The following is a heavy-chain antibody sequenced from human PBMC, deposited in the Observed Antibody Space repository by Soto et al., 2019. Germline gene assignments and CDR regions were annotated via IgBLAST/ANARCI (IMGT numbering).Heavy chain of an antibody. V-gene: IGHV3-73*01. CDR2: IRNKANSHAT. J-gene: IGHJ4*02. CDR3: TRPPSYGSGTDIGY. Sequence: GGSLRLSCAASGFTFSDSAMHWVRQASGKGLEWVGRIRNKANSHATAYAASVKGRFTISRDDSKHTAYLQMNSLKTKDTAVYYCTRPPSYGSGTDIGYWGQGT. D-gene: IGHD3-10*01. CDR1: GFTFSDSA.